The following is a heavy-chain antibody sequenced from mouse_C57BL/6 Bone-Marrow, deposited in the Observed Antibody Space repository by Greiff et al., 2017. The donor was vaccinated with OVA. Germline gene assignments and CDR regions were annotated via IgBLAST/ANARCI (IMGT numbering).Heavy chain of an antibody. D-gene: IGHD2-4*01. V-gene: IGHV1-64*01. CDR1: GYTFTSYW. CDR2: IHPNSGST. CDR3: ARYGYDYCYWYFDV. Sequence: QVHVKQSGAELVKPGASVKLSCKASGYTFTSYWMHWVKQRPGQGLEWIGMIHPNSGSTNYNEKFKSKATLTVDKSSSTAYMQLSSLTSEDAAVYYCARYGYDYCYWYFDVWGTGTTVTVSS. J-gene: IGHJ1*03.